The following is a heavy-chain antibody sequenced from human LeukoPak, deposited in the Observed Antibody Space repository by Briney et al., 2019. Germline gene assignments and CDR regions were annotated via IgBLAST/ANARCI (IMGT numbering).Heavy chain of an antibody. D-gene: IGHD6-19*01. Sequence: SETLSLTCTVSGGSISSYYWSWIRQPPGKGLEWIGYIYYSGSTNYNPSLKSRVTISVDTSKNQFSLKLSSVTAADTAVYCCARDLSSGWYPGFDYWGQGTLVTVSS. CDR2: IYYSGST. V-gene: IGHV4-59*01. CDR3: ARDLSSGWYPGFDY. J-gene: IGHJ4*02. CDR1: GGSISSYY.